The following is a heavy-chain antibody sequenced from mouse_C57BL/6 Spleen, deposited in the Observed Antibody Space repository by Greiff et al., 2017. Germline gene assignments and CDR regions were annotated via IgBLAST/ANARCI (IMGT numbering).Heavy chain of an antibody. D-gene: IGHD2-4*01. CDR3: AREGDYDEGYYFDY. CDR2: IWGDGST. CDR1: GFSLTSYG. V-gene: IGHV2-3*01. Sequence: VQGVESGPGLVAPSQSLSITCTVSGFSLTSYGVSWVRQPPGKGLEWLGGIWGDGSTNYHSAIIARLSISKYNYKSQGFLKLNSRQTDDTATYYCAREGDYDEGYYFDYWGQGTTLTVSS. J-gene: IGHJ2*01.